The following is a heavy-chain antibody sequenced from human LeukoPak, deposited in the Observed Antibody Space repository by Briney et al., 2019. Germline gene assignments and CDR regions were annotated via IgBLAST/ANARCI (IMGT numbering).Heavy chain of an antibody. Sequence: ASVKVSCKASGYTFTSYDINWVRQATGQGLEWMGWMNPNSGNTGYAEKFQGRVTMTRDTSMSTVYKELSSLTSEDTAVYYCARGGIAAAGVDYWGQGTLVTVSS. CDR3: ARGGIAAAGVDY. CDR2: MNPNSGNT. D-gene: IGHD6-13*01. CDR1: GYTFTSYD. V-gene: IGHV1-8*01. J-gene: IGHJ4*02.